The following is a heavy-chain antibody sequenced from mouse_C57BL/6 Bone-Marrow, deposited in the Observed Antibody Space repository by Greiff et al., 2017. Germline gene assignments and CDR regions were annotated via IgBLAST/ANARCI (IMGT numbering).Heavy chain of an antibody. CDR3: GRWGLYYFDY. J-gene: IGHJ2*01. CDR2: IDPSDSYT. Sequence: VQLQQSGAELVKPGASVKLSCKASGYTFTSYWMQWVKQRPGQGLEWIGEIDPSDSYTNSNQTFKGKATLPVDTSSSTTYMQLRSLRSEDYAVYYCGRWGLYYFDYGGQGTTLTVSS. V-gene: IGHV1-50*01. CDR1: GYTFTSYW.